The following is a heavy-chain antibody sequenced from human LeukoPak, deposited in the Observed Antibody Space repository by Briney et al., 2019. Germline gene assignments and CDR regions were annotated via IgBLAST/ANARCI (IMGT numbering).Heavy chain of an antibody. V-gene: IGHV4-4*07. Sequence: SETLSLTCTVSGGSISSYYWSWIRQPAGKGLEWIGRIYTSGSTNYNPSLKSRVTMSVDTSKNQFSLKLSSVTAADAAVYYCARDGLEYSFQDPWGQGTLVTVSS. D-gene: IGHD6-6*01. CDR1: GGSISSYY. CDR2: IYTSGST. CDR3: ARDGLEYSFQDP. J-gene: IGHJ5*02.